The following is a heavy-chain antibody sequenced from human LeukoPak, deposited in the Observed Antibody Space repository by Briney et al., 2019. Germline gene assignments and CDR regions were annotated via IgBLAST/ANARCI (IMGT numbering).Heavy chain of an antibody. D-gene: IGHD2-2*01. V-gene: IGHV4-30-4*01. CDR3: ASSPAAISSLPSEYFQH. Sequence: SETLSLTCTVSGGSISSGDYYWSWIRQPPGKGLEWIGYIYYSGSTYYNPSLKSRVTISVDTSKNQFSLKLSSVTAADTAVYYCASSPAAISSLPSEYFQHWGRAPWSPSPQ. CDR2: IYYSGST. J-gene: IGHJ1*01. CDR1: GGSISSGDYY.